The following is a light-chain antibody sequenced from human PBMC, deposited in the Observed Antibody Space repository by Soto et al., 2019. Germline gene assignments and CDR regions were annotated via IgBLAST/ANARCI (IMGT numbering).Light chain of an antibody. J-gene: IGKJ2*01. Sequence: ENVLTQSPGTLSLSPGERATLSCRASQSVSSSYLNWYQQKRGQAPRLLIYGVSRRATDIPDRFSGSGSGTDFTLTISRLEPEDFAVYYCQQDDSSPVTFGQGTKLEIK. CDR1: QSVSSSY. CDR3: QQDDSSPVT. CDR2: GVS. V-gene: IGKV3-20*01.